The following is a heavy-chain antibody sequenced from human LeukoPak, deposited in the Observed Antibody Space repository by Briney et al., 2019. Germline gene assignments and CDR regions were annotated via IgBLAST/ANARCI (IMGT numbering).Heavy chain of an antibody. CDR2: IRSKANSYAT. V-gene: IGHV3-73*01. Sequence: GGSLKLSCAASGFTFSGSAMHWVRQASGKGLEWVGRIRSKANSYATAYAASVKGRFTIFRDDSKNTAYLQMNSLKTEDTAVYYCTRPLAGGKDYWGQGTLVTVSS. J-gene: IGHJ4*02. CDR1: GFTFSGSA. CDR3: TRPLAGGKDY. D-gene: IGHD4-23*01.